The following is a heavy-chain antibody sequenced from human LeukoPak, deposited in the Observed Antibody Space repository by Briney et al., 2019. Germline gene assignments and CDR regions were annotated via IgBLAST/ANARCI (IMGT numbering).Heavy chain of an antibody. V-gene: IGHV3-15*01. CDR1: GFTFSNAW. CDR3: TTEMWELPVGFDY. D-gene: IGHD1-26*01. J-gene: IGHJ4*02. Sequence: KPGGSLRLSCAASGFTFSNAWMSWVRQAPGKGLEWVGRIKSKTDGGTTDYAAPVKGRFTISRDDSKNTLYLQMNSLKTEDTAVYYCTTEMWELPVGFDYWGQGTLVTVSS. CDR2: IKSKTDGGTT.